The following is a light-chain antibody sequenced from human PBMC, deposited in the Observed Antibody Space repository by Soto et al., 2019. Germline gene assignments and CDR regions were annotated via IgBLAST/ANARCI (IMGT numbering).Light chain of an antibody. V-gene: IGKV1-5*03. CDR1: QSIGSW. CDR3: HQYGTYSRT. J-gene: IGKJ1*01. CDR2: KAS. Sequence: DIQMTQSPSILSASVGDRVTITCRASQSIGSWLAWYQHKPGEAPKLLIYKASSLESWVPLRFSGSGSETEITLTISSLQRDDFATYYCHQYGTYSRTFGQGTKVEIQ.